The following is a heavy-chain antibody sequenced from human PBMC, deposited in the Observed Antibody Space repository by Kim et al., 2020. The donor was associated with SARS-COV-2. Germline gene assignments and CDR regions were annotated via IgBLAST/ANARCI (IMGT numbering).Heavy chain of an antibody. V-gene: IGHV5-51*01. CDR3: ARRSGYCSGGRCYSDDAFDI. Sequence: GESLKISCEASGYSFSTYWIGWVRQMPGKGLELMGMVHPGEPNTRYSPSFQGQVTVSADKSVTTAYLQWSSLKASDTAMYYCARRSGYCSGGRCYSDDAFDIWGQGTMVTVSS. D-gene: IGHD2-15*01. CDR1: GYSFSTYW. CDR2: VHPGEPNT. J-gene: IGHJ3*02.